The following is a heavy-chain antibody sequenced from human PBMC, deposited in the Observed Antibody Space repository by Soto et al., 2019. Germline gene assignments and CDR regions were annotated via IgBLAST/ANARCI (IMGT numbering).Heavy chain of an antibody. Sequence: PGGSLRLSCRVSGFTFNNSGMHWVRQAPGKGLEWMAVISYDGSDKYYADFVKGRVIISRDNSKNTLSLEMNSLRAEDTATYYCVKDRVPGAYGHYYGMDVWGQGTTVTVSS. CDR2: ISYDGSDK. CDR1: GFTFNNSG. D-gene: IGHD5-12*01. J-gene: IGHJ6*02. V-gene: IGHV3-30*18. CDR3: VKDRVPGAYGHYYGMDV.